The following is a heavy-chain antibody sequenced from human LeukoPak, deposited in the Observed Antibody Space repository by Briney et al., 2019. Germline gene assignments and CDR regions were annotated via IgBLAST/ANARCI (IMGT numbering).Heavy chain of an antibody. CDR1: GGSISSGGYS. J-gene: IGHJ3*02. Sequence: SETLSLTCAVSGGSISSGGYSWSWIRQPPGKGLEWIGYIYHSGSTYYNPSLKSRVTISVDRSKNQFSLKLSSVTAADTAVYYCAREKWELRNAFDIWGQGTMVTVSS. V-gene: IGHV4-30-2*01. CDR3: AREKWELRNAFDI. CDR2: IYHSGST. D-gene: IGHD1-26*01.